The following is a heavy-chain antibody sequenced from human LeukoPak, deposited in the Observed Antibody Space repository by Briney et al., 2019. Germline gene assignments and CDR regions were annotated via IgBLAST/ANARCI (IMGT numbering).Heavy chain of an antibody. V-gene: IGHV3-66*01. J-gene: IGHJ5*02. CDR1: GLTLSSNY. CDR2: ISGVGST. CDR3: ARSGYYYDSSGSSS. Sequence: GGSLRLSCAASGLTLSSNYMSWVRQAPGKGLEWVSSISGVGSTSYADSVKGRFTISRDNSRSTLYLQMDSLRPEDTAVYYCARSGYYYDSSGSSSWGQGTLVTVSS. D-gene: IGHD3-22*01.